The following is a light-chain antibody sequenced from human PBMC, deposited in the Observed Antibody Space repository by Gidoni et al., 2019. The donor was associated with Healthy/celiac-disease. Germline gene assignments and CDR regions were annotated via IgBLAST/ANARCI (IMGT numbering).Light chain of an antibody. CDR1: QSVSSN. J-gene: IGKJ2*01. Sequence: EIVKTQSPATLSVSPGERATLSCRASQSVSSNLAWYQQKPGQAPTLLIYGASTRATGIPSRFSGSGSVTEFTLTISSLQSEDFAVYYCQQYNNSPPYTFGQGTKLEIK. V-gene: IGKV3-15*01. CDR3: QQYNNSPPYT. CDR2: GAS.